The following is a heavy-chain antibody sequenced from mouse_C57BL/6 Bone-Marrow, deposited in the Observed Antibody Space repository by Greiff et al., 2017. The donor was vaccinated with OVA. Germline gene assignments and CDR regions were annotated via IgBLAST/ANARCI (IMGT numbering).Heavy chain of an antibody. CDR3: ARGGGDY. CDR2: IYPGDGDT. CDR1: GYAFSSSW. J-gene: IGHJ2*01. V-gene: IGHV1-82*01. Sequence: QVQLQQSGPELVKPGASVKISCKASGYAFSSSWMNWVKQRPGKGLEWIGRIYPGDGDTNYNGKFKGKATLTADKSSSTAYVQLSSLTSEDSAVYFCARGGGDYWGQGTTLTVSS.